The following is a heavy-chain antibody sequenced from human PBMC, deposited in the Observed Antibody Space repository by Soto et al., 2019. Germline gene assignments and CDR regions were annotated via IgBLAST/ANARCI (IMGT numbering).Heavy chain of an antibody. CDR3: ARLQFGEGFDY. D-gene: IGHD3-10*01. CDR1: GGSISGGGFS. Sequence: ASETLSLTCAVSGGSISGGGFSWSWIRQPPGKGLEWIGYILHTGGTQYNPSLKSRVSMSVDKSKNQFSLHLTSVTAADTAVYYCARLQFGEGFDYWGLGALVTAPQ. CDR2: ILHTGGT. J-gene: IGHJ4*02. V-gene: IGHV4-30-2*01.